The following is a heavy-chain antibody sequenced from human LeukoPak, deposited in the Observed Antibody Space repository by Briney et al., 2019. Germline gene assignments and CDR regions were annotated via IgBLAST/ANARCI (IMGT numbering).Heavy chain of an antibody. V-gene: IGHV1-8*01. CDR2: MNPNSGNT. J-gene: IGHJ4*02. CDR1: GYTFTSYD. Sequence: GASVKVSCKASGYTFTSYDINWVRQATGQGLEWMGWMNPNSGNTGYAQKFQGRVTMTRNTSISTAYMELSSLRSEDTAVHYCARGPTVVNPYFDYWGQGTLVTVSS. D-gene: IGHD4-23*01. CDR3: ARGPTVVNPYFDY.